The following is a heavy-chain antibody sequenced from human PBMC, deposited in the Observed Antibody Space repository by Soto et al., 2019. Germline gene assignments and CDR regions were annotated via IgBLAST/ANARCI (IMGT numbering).Heavy chain of an antibody. J-gene: IGHJ4*02. CDR3: ARARRIAARHFDY. CDR2: ISYDGSNK. V-gene: IGHV3-30-3*01. D-gene: IGHD6-6*01. Sequence: WGSLRLSCAASGFTFISYAIHCFRHSPGKWLEWVAVISYDGSNKYYADSVKGRFTISRDNSKNTLYLQMNSLRAEDTAVYYCARARRIAARHFDYWGQGTLVTVSS. CDR1: GFTFISYA.